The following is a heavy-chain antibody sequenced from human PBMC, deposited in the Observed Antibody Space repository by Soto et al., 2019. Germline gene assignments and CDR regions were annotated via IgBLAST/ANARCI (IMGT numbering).Heavy chain of an antibody. Sequence: ASVKVSCKASGGTFSSYTISWVRQAPGQGLEWMGRIIPILGIANYAQKFQGRVTITADKSTSTAYMELSSLRSEDTAVYYCARGGQLGYCSSTSCYSWFDPWGQGTLVTVSS. V-gene: IGHV1-69*02. D-gene: IGHD2-2*01. J-gene: IGHJ5*02. CDR3: ARGGQLGYCSSTSCYSWFDP. CDR1: GGTFSSYT. CDR2: IIPILGIA.